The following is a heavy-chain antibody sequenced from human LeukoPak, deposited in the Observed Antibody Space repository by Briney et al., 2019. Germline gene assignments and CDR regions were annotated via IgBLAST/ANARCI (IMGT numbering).Heavy chain of an antibody. D-gene: IGHD3-3*01. CDR3: AREGNFWSGYSPLDY. CDR2: VYPSGST. CDR1: GGSISGSNYF. V-gene: IGHV4-61*02. Sequence: PSQTLSLTCTVSGGSISGSNYFWSWIRQPAGKGLEWIGRVYPSGSTTYNPSLKGRVTISVDTSKNQFSLKLSSVTVADTAVYYCAREGNFWSGYSPLDYWGQGTLVTVSS. J-gene: IGHJ4*02.